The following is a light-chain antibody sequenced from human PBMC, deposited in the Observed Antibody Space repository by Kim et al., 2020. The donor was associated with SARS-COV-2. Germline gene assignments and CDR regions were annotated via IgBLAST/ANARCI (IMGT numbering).Light chain of an antibody. Sequence: VSQGQTASITCSGDKLGDKYACWYQQKPGQSPVLVIYQDSKRPSGIPERFSGSNSGNTATLTISGTQAMDEADYYCQAWDSSTAVFGTGTKVTVL. V-gene: IGLV3-1*01. J-gene: IGLJ1*01. CDR1: KLGDKY. CDR2: QDS. CDR3: QAWDSSTAV.